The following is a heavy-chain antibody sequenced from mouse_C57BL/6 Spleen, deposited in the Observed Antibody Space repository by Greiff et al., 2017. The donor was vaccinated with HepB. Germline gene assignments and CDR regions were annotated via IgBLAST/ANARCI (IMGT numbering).Heavy chain of an antibody. D-gene: IGHD3-3*01. CDR3: ARSGLFVYAMDY. Sequence: QVQLQQPGAELVKPGASVKLSCKASGYTFTSYWMHWVKQRPGQGLEWIGMIHPNSGSTNYNEKFKSKGTLTVDKSSSTAYMQHSSLTSEDSAVYYCARSGLFVYAMDYWGQGTSVTVSS. CDR2: IHPNSGST. CDR1: GYTFTSYW. J-gene: IGHJ4*01. V-gene: IGHV1-64*01.